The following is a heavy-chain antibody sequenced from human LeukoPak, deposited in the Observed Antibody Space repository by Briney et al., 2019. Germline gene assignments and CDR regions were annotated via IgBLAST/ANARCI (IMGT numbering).Heavy chain of an antibody. CDR2: IYYSGST. D-gene: IGHD2-15*01. V-gene: IGHV4-31*03. CDR3: ARRGSRKFNWFDP. J-gene: IGHJ5*02. CDR1: GGSISSGGYY. Sequence: PSETLSLTCTVSGGSISSGGYYWSWIRQHPGKGLEWIGYIYYSGSTYYNPSLKSRVTISVDTSKNQFSLKLSSVTAADTAVYYCARRGSRKFNWFDPWGQGTLDTVSS.